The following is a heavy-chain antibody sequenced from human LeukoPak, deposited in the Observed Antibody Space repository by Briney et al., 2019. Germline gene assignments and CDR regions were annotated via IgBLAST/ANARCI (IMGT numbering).Heavy chain of an antibody. CDR3: ARDKEGIIMVRGPSFLDY. Sequence: GGSLRLSCAASGFTFSNYGMHWVRQAPGKGLEWVAVISYDGSNKYYADSVKGRFTISRDNSKNTLYLQMNSLRAEDTAVYYCARDKEGIIMVRGPSFLDYWGQGTLVTVSS. CDR1: GFTFSNYG. CDR2: ISYDGSNK. D-gene: IGHD3-10*01. V-gene: IGHV3-30*19. J-gene: IGHJ4*02.